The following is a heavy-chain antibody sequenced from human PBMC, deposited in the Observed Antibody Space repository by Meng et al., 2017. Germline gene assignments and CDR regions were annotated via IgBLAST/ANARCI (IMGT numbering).Heavy chain of an antibody. D-gene: IGHD3-22*01. J-gene: IGHJ5*02. Sequence: QVPLVQSGAEVKKPGASVKVSCKASGYIFASYGIHWVRQAPGQGLEWIGWINSYSGDTNYTQTLQGRVTLTKEPSTSTAYMGLRSLRSDDTAVYYCAREERGSGDSWGQGTLVTVSS. CDR1: GYIFASYG. CDR3: AREERGSGDS. CDR2: INSYSGDT. V-gene: IGHV1-18*01.